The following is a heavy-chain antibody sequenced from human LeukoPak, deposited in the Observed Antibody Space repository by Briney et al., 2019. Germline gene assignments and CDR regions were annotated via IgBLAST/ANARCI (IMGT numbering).Heavy chain of an antibody. CDR1: RGTFSSYA. J-gene: IGHJ3*02. CDR3: AGAFRVEAFDI. Sequence: GASVNVSCKASRGTFSSYAISWVRQAPGQGLEWMGGIIPIFGTANYAQKFQGRVTITADESTSTAYMELSSLRSEDTAVYYCAGAFRVEAFDIWGQGTMVTVSS. D-gene: IGHD4/OR15-4a*01. CDR2: IIPIFGTA. V-gene: IGHV1-69*13.